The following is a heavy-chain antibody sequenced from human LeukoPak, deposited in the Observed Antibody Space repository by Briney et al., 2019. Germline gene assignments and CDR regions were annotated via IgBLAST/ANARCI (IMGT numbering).Heavy chain of an antibody. J-gene: IGHJ3*02. CDR2: IKHDGSEK. CDR1: GFTFWSYW. CDR3: ARVRFQAFDI. D-gene: IGHD2-21*01. Sequence: GGSLKLSCEASGFTFWSYWMSWVRQAPGKGLERVANIKHDGSEKYYVDSVKGRFTISRDNAKNSLYLQMNSLRAEDTAVYYCARVRFQAFDIWGQGTMVTVSS. V-gene: IGHV3-7*01.